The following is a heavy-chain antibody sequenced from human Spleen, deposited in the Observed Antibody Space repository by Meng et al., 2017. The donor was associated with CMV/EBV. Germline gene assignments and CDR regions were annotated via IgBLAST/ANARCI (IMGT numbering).Heavy chain of an antibody. CDR1: GYTFTGYY. CDR2: INPNSGGT. CDR3: ATYYYDSSGYFLFDY. V-gene: IGHV1-2*02. Sequence: GQLVQSCGEVKTPGSSVNVSCKASGYTFTGYYMHWVRQAPGQGLEWMGWINPNSGGTNYAQKFQGRVTMTRDTSISTAYMELSRLRPDDTAVYYCATYYYDSSGYFLFDYWGQGTLVTVSS. J-gene: IGHJ4*02. D-gene: IGHD3-22*01.